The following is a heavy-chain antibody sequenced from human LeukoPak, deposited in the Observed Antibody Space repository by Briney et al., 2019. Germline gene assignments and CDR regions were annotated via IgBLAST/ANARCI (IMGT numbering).Heavy chain of an antibody. CDR3: ARVTVTSADAFDI. CDR2: IYYSGST. V-gene: IGHV4-30-4*08. J-gene: IGHJ3*02. Sequence: LRLSCAASGFAFSSYAMSWVRQAPGKGLEWIGYIYYSGSTYYNPSLKSRVTISVDTSKNQFSLKLSSVTAADTAVYYCARVTVTSADAFDIWGQGTMVTVSS. D-gene: IGHD4-17*01. CDR1: GFAFSSYA.